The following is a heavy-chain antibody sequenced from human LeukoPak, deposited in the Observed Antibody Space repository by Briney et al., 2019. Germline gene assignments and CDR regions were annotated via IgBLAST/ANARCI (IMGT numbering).Heavy chain of an antibody. CDR3: AKGSGNGYGSGPFDY. Sequence: PGGSLRLSCAASRFTFSTYWMHWVRQAPGKGLVWVSRINSDGSSTGYADSVKGRFTISRDNAKNTLYLQMSSLRAEDTALYYCAKGSGNGYGSGPFDYWGQGTLVTVSS. CDR2: INSDGSST. J-gene: IGHJ4*02. D-gene: IGHD3-10*01. V-gene: IGHV3-74*01. CDR1: RFTFSTYW.